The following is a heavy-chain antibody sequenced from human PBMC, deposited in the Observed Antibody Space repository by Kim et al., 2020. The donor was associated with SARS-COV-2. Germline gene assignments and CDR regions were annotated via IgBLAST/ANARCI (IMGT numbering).Heavy chain of an antibody. CDR2: IWYDGSNK. J-gene: IGHJ6*02. V-gene: IGHV3-33*01. Sequence: GGSLRLSCAASGFTFSSYGMHWVRQAPGKGLEWVAVIWYDGSNKYYADSVKGRFTISRDNSKNTLYLQMNSLRAEDTAVYYCARDFLLLSRLWSRREDTLPIYGMDVWGQGTTVTVSS. CDR1: GFTFSSYG. CDR3: ARDFLLLSRLWSRREDTLPIYGMDV. D-gene: IGHD3-22*01.